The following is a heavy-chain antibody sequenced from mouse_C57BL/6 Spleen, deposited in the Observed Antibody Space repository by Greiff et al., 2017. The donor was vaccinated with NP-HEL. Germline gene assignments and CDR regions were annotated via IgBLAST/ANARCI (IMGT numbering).Heavy chain of an antibody. CDR1: GYTFTSYG. Sequence: ESGAELARPGASVKLSCKASGYTFTSYGISWVKQRTGQGLEWIGEIYPRSGNTYYNEKFKGKATLTADKSSSTAYMELRSLTSEDSAVYFCANDYYGSSLAWFAYWGQGTLVTVSA. D-gene: IGHD1-1*01. V-gene: IGHV1-81*01. CDR2: IYPRSGNT. J-gene: IGHJ3*01. CDR3: ANDYYGSSLAWFAY.